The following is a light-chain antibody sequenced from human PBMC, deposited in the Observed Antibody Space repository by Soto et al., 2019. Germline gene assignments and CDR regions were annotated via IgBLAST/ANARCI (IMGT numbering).Light chain of an antibody. Sequence: QSALTQPPSASGSPGQSITISCTGTSSDVGGYNSVSWFQQHPGKAPKLMIYEVSERPSGVPDRFSGSKSGNTASLTVSGLQAEDEADYYCSSNAGSNNFVFGRGTKVPVL. V-gene: IGLV2-8*01. CDR1: SSDVGGYNS. CDR3: SSNAGSNNFV. CDR2: EVS. J-gene: IGLJ1*01.